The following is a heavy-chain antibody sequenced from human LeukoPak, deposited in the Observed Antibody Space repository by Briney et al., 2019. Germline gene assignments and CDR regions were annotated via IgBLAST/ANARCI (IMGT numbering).Heavy chain of an antibody. V-gene: IGHV3-74*01. Sequence: PGGSLRLSCEASGITFNIYWMHWVRQAPGKGLVWVSRITPDGTKTDYADSVKGRFTISRDNAKNTLYLQMNSLRAEDAAVYFCVNHDYGDSYAGGGQGTLVTVSS. CDR2: ITPDGTKT. CDR1: GITFNIYW. D-gene: IGHD4-17*01. J-gene: IGHJ4*02. CDR3: VNHDYGDSYAG.